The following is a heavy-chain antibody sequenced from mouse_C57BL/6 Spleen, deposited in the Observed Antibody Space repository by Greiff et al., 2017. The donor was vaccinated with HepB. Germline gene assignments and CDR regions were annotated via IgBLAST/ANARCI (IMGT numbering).Heavy chain of an antibody. CDR2: IHPNSGST. CDR3: ATLRLEAY. Sequence: VQLQQPGAELVKPGASVKLSCKASGYTFTSYWMHWVKQRPGQGLEWIGMIHPNSGSTNYNEKFKSKATLTVDKSSSTAYMQLSLTSEDSAVYYCATLRLEAYWGQGTLVTVSA. D-gene: IGHD2-10*02. J-gene: IGHJ3*01. CDR1: GYTFTSYW. V-gene: IGHV1-64*01.